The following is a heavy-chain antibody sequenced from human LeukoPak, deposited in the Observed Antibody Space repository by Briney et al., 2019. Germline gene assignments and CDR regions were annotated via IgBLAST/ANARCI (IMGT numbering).Heavy chain of an antibody. V-gene: IGHV4-34*01. J-gene: IGHJ1*01. CDR2: INHSGST. CDR3: ARHGFAGAFQH. D-gene: IGHD3-10*01. CDR1: GGSFSGYY. Sequence: SETLSLTCAVYGGSFSGYYWSWIRQPPGKGLEWIGEINHSGSTNYSPSLKSRVIVSVGTSKNQFSLKLTSVTAADTAVYYCARHGFAGAFQHWGQGTLVTVSS.